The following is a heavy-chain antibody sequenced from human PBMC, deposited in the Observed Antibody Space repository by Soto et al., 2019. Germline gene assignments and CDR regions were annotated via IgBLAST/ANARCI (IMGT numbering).Heavy chain of an antibody. D-gene: IGHD2-15*01. CDR1: GFTFSDHF. CDR3: ASPDVAVNIRDRYFDF. V-gene: IGHV3-72*01. CDR2: AKTRAVSYST. Sequence: EVQLVESGGGLIQPGGSLRLSCVAAGFTFSDHFMDWVRQAPGKGLEWVGRAKTRAVSYSTQYAASVKGRFTVSRDDSRNSFYLQMNSLKTEDTAVYYCASPDVAVNIRDRYFDFWGLGTLVTFSS. J-gene: IGHJ2*01.